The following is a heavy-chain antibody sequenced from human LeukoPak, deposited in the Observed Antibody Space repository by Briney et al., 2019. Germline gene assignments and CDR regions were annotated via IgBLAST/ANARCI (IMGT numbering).Heavy chain of an antibody. CDR3: AKDNVRFLEWVSSAFDI. D-gene: IGHD3-3*01. V-gene: IGHV3-23*01. Sequence: PGGSLRLSCAASGFTFSSYAMSWVRQAPGKGLEWVSAISGSGGSTYYADSVKGRFTISRDNSKNTLYLQMNSLRAEDTAVYYCAKDNVRFLEWVSSAFDIWGQGTMVTVSS. CDR1: GFTFSSYA. J-gene: IGHJ3*02. CDR2: ISGSGGST.